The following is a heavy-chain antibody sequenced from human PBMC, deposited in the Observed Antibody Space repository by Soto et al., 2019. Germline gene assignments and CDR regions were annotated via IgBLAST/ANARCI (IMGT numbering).Heavy chain of an antibody. J-gene: IGHJ6*02. CDR1: GYAFTSYD. CDR3: ARGLKYYYGMDV. V-gene: IGHV1-8*01. CDR2: MNPNSGNT. Sequence: ASVKVSCKASGYAFTSYDINWVRQATGQGLEWMGWMNPNSGNTGYAQKFQGRVTMTRNTSISTAYMELSSLRSEDTAVYYCARGLKYYYGMDVWGQGTTVTVSS.